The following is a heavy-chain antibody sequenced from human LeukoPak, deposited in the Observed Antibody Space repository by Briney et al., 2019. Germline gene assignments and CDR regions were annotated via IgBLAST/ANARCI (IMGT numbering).Heavy chain of an antibody. Sequence: GGSLRLSCAASGFSFRHYGMYWVRQAPGKGLEWVSFIRDDGDAQYYADSVKGRFTISRDNSKNTLYLQMNSLRAEDTAVYYCEKGPLAVVVAFPDYWGKGTLVTVSS. J-gene: IGHJ4*02. CDR3: EKGPLAVVVAFPDY. CDR1: GFSFRHYG. V-gene: IGHV3-30*02. CDR2: IRDDGDAQ. D-gene: IGHD2-15*01.